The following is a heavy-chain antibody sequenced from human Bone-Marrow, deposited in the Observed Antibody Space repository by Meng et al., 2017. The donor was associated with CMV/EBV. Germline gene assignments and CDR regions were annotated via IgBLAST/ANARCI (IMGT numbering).Heavy chain of an antibody. CDR3: ARGRSCVNGVCYDDHNYFGP. CDR1: GYSISSGYY. D-gene: IGHD2-8*01. Sequence: SETLSLTCTVSGYSISSGYYWGWIRQPPGKGLEWIGNVYYTGSTNYNPSLKSRVTISLDTSKNQLSLKLNSLTTADTAVYFCARGRSCVNGVCYDDHNYFGPWGQGTLVTVSS. V-gene: IGHV4-38-2*02. J-gene: IGHJ5*02. CDR2: VYYTGST.